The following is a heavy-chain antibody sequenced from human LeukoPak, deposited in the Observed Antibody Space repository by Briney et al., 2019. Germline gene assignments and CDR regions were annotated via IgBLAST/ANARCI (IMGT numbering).Heavy chain of an antibody. CDR3: ARGRSGSYHSPFDY. D-gene: IGHD1-26*01. CDR2: IYYSGST. Sequence: WETLSLTCTVSGGPISNYYWSWIRQPPGKGLEWIGYIYYSGSTNYNPSLESRVTISVDTSKNQFSLKLDSVTAADTAVYYCARGRSGSYHSPFDYWGQGTLVTVSS. J-gene: IGHJ4*02. CDR1: GGPISNYY. V-gene: IGHV4-59*13.